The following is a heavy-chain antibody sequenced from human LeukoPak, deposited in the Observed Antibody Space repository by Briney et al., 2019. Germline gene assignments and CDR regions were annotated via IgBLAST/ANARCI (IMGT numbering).Heavy chain of an antibody. J-gene: IGHJ4*02. CDR2: ISWSSGSI. Sequence: GGSLRLSCAASGFTFDSYAMHWVRQAPGKGLEWVSGISWSSGSIGYADSVKGRFTISRDNAKNSLYLQMNSLRAEDTALYYCAKDIEYYYGSGSYFDYWGQGTLVTVSS. CDR1: GFTFDSYA. CDR3: AKDIEYYYGSGSYFDY. V-gene: IGHV3-9*01. D-gene: IGHD3-10*01.